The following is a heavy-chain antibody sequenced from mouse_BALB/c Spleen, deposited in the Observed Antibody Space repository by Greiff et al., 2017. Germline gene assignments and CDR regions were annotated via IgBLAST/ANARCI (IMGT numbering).Heavy chain of an antibody. CDR2: IYPGNSDT. V-gene: IGHV1-5*01. J-gene: IGHJ2*01. D-gene: IGHD2-10*02. Sequence: VQLQESGTVLARPGASVKMSCKASGYSFTSYWMHWVKQRPGQGLEWIGAIYPGNSDTSYNQKFKGKAKLTAVTSASTAYMELSSLTNEDSAVYYCTRWEYGKYCFDYWGQGTTLTVSS. CDR1: GYSFTSYW. CDR3: TRWEYGKYCFDY.